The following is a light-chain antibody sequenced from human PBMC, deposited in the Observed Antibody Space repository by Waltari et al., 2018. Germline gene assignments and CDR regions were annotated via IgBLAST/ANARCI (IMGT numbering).Light chain of an antibody. CDR3: QHYNSYTFT. CDR1: QSIDTS. CDR2: KAS. V-gene: IGKV1-5*03. Sequence: DIQMTQSPSNLSASVGDIVTRTCRASQSIDTSLAWYQQKPGKAPKLLIYKASTLESGVPSRFSGSGSGTEFTLTVSSLQPDDFATYYCQHYNSYTFTFGQGTKLEI. J-gene: IGKJ2*01.